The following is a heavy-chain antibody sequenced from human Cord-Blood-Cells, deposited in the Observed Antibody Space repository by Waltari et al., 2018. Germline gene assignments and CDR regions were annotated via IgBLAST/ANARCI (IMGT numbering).Heavy chain of an antibody. CDR3: ARGTHVRVGLYWYFDL. CDR1: GDSVSSNRHA. J-gene: IGHJ2*01. Sequence: QVQLQQSGPGLVKPSQTLSLTCAISGDSVSSNRHAWNWIRQSPSRGLEWLGRTYYRSKWYNDYAVSVKSRITINPDTSKNQFSLQLNSVTPEDTAVYYCARGTHVRVGLYWYFDLWGRGTLVTVSS. D-gene: IGHD3-10*02. CDR2: TYYRSKWYN. V-gene: IGHV6-1*01.